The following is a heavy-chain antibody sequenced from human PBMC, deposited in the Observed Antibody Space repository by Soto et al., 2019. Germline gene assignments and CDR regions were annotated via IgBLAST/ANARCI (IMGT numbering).Heavy chain of an antibody. D-gene: IGHD6-13*01. CDR1: CGSISSYY. V-gene: IGHV4-59*01. CDR2: IYYSGST. CDR3: ARYSSTMGRNYGMDV. Sequence: PSETLSVTRTVSCGSISSYYWSWIRQPPGKGLEWMGYIYYSGSTNYNPSLKSRVTISVDTSQNQFSLKLGSVTAADTAVYYCARYSSTMGRNYGMDVWGQGATVNVSS. J-gene: IGHJ6*02.